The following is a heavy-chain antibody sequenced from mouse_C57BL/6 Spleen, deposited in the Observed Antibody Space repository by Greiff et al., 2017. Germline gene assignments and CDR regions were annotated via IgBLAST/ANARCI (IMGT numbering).Heavy chain of an antibody. CDR3: ARGGYYYGSRHWYFDV. V-gene: IGHV1-82*01. CDR1: GYAFSSSW. CDR2: IFPGDGAT. Sequence: VQLQQSGPELVKPGASVKISCKASGYAFSSSWMNWVQQRPGKGLEWLGRIFPGDGATNYNGKFTGKATLTADKSASTAYMQLSSLASEDSAVYFCARGGYYYGSRHWYFDVWGTGTTVTVSS. J-gene: IGHJ1*03. D-gene: IGHD1-1*01.